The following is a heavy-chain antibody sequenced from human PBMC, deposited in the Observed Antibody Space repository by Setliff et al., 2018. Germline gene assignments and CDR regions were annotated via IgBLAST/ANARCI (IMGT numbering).Heavy chain of an antibody. CDR3: AKGVGIQLWLRGDAFDI. D-gene: IGHD5-18*01. Sequence: GGSLRLSCAASGFTFSSHWMSWVRQAPGKGLEWVSAISGRGGSTYYADSVKGRFTISRDNSKNTLYLQMNSLRAEDTAVYYCAKGVGIQLWLRGDAFDIWGQGTMVTVSS. V-gene: IGHV3-23*01. J-gene: IGHJ3*02. CDR2: ISGRGGST. CDR1: GFTFSSHW.